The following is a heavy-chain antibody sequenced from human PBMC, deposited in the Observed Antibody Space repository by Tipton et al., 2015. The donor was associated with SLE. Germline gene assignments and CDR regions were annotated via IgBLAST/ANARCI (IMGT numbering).Heavy chain of an antibody. J-gene: IGHJ4*02. D-gene: IGHD3-22*01. V-gene: IGHV3-7*01. CDR1: GFTFSSYW. CDR3: ARIDYDSFGYFTVADY. CDR2: IKGDGTEK. Sequence: SLRLSCVASGFTFSSYWMSWVRQAPGKGLEWVANIKGDGTEKYNEDSVKGRFSISRDNAKNSMYLQLNNLRVEDTAVYYCARIDYDSFGYFTVADYWGQGTLVTVSS.